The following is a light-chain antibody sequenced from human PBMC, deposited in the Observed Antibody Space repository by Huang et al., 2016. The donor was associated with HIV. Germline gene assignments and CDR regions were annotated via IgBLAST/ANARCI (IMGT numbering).Light chain of an antibody. J-gene: IGKJ4*01. CDR1: QNVRSN. Sequence: EIVMTQSPATLSVSPGGGATLSCRASQNVRSNLAWYQQTPGQAAWLLIYDTATRASGLAARGSGSGSGTEFARTISGLQSEDFAVYYCQQYDNWPPGLTFGGGTKVEI. CDR2: DTA. V-gene: IGKV3D-15*01. CDR3: QQYDNWPPGLT.